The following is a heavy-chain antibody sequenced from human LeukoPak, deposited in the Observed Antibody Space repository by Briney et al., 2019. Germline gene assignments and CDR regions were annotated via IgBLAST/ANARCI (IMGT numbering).Heavy chain of an antibody. Sequence: GGSLRLSCAASGFTFRDYYMSWIRQAPGKGLEWVSYISSSGNNIYYADSVKGRFTISRDNAKNSLYLQMNSLRAEDTAVYYCARDPTPYYYDSSGYYLAEAYLDYWGQGTLVTVSS. V-gene: IGHV3-11*01. CDR2: ISSSGNNI. D-gene: IGHD3-22*01. CDR1: GFTFRDYY. J-gene: IGHJ4*02. CDR3: ARDPTPYYYDSSGYYLAEAYLDY.